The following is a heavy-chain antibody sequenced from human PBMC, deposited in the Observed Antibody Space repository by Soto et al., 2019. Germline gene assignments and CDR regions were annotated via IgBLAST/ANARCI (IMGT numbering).Heavy chain of an antibody. CDR3: AASQLYCSGGSCYLDGMDV. J-gene: IGHJ6*02. CDR1: GFTFTSSA. D-gene: IGHD2-15*01. V-gene: IGHV1-58*01. Sequence: SVKVSCKASGFTFTSSAVQWVRQARGKRREWIGWIVVGSGNTNYAQKFQERVTITRDMSTSTAYMELSSLRSEDTAVYYCAASQLYCSGGSCYLDGMDVWGQGTTVTVS. CDR2: IVVGSGNT.